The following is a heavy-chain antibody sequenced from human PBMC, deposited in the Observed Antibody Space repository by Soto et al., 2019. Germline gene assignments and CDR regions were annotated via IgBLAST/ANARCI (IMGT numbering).Heavy chain of an antibody. Sequence: EAQLVESGGGLVQPGGSLRVSCAVSGFTFSEYWMSWVRQAPGKGLEWVAKIKQEGSEKDYVDSVKGRITISRDNANNSLYLHMYNVRVEDTATYYCAIGGREAYDSFDPWGQGTLVTVSS. J-gene: IGHJ5*02. CDR2: IKQEGSEK. CDR3: AIGGREAYDSFDP. D-gene: IGHD3-16*01. CDR1: GFTFSEYW. V-gene: IGHV3-7*01.